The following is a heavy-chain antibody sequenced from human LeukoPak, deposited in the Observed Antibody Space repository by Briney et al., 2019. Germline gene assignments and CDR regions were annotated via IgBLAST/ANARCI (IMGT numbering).Heavy chain of an antibody. CDR1: GFTFDDYA. CDR2: ITWDGGAS. D-gene: IGHD1-26*01. J-gene: IGHJ4*02. V-gene: IGHV3-43D*03. CDR3: ARGQWELSDY. Sequence: PGGSLRLSCAASGFTFDDYAMHWVRQAPGKGLEWISLITWDGGASYYADSVRDRFTISRDNAKNTLYLQMNSLRAEDTAVYYCARGQWELSDYWGRGTLVTVSS.